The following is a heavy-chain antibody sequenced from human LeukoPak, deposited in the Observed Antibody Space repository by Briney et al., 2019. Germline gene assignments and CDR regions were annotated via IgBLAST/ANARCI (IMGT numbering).Heavy chain of an antibody. Sequence: GGSLRLSCAASGFTFSSYAMSWVRQAPGKGLEWVSAISGSGGSTYYADSVKGRFTISRDNSKNTLYLQMNSLRAEDTAVYYCATPVSGATPSPYSHDLWGRGTLVTVSS. D-gene: IGHD1-26*01. J-gene: IGHJ2*01. V-gene: IGHV3-23*01. CDR1: GFTFSSYA. CDR2: ISGSGGST. CDR3: ATPVSGATPSPYSHDL.